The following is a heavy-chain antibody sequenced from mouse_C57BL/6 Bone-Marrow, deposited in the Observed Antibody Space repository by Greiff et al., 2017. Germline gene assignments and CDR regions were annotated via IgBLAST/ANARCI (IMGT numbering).Heavy chain of an antibody. D-gene: IGHD2-3*01. J-gene: IGHJ4*01. CDR2: IYPRSGNT. CDR1: GYTFTSYG. CDR3: ARYPRDGQGAMDY. V-gene: IGHV1-81*01. Sequence: QVSPQQSGAELARPGAFVKLFCKASGYTFTSYGISWVKQRTGQGLEWIGEIYPRSGNTYYHEKFKGKAALTADTTSSTAYMERRSLTSEDSAGYFCARYPRDGQGAMDYCGGGTAVTVSS.